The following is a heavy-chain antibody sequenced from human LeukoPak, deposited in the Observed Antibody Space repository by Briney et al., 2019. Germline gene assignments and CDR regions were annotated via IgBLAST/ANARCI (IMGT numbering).Heavy chain of an antibody. CDR1: GGSISNYY. Sequence: SETLSLTCTVSGGSISNYYWSWIRQPPGKGLEWIGYIYTSGSTNYNPSLKSRVTISLDTSKNQFSLKLSSVTAADTAVYFCARHEYGRSLYYYYYMDVWGKGTTVTVSS. CDR2: IYTSGST. CDR3: ARHEYGRSLYYYYYMDV. D-gene: IGHD6-6*01. V-gene: IGHV4-4*09. J-gene: IGHJ6*03.